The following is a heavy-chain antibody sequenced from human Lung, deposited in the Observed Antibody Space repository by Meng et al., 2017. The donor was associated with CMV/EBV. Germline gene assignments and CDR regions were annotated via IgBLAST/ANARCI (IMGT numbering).Heavy chain of an antibody. Sequence: QVHNSCPGLVTPSHTLYLTCTVSRGSSSRGDYYWSWIRQPQGKGLEWIGYIYYSGSTYYNPSLKSRVTISVDTSKNQFSLKLSSVTAADTAVYYCARDRTTGRYFDYWGQGTLVTVSS. CDR1: RGSSSRGDYY. V-gene: IGHV4-30-4*01. D-gene: IGHD4-11*01. J-gene: IGHJ4*02. CDR3: ARDRTTGRYFDY. CDR2: IYYSGST.